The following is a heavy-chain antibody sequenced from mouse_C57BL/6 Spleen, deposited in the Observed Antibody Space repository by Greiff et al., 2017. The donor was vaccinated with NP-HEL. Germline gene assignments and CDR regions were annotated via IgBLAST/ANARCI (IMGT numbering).Heavy chain of an antibody. CDR3: ARSGNYYGSSHWYCDV. CDR2: IYPGDGDT. J-gene: IGHJ1*03. CDR1: GYAFSSYW. Sequence: QVQLQQSGAELVKPGASVKISCKASGYAFSSYWMNWVKQRPGKGLEWIGQIYPGDGDTNYNGKFKGKATLTADKSSSTAYMQLSSLTSEDSAVYFCARSGNYYGSSHWYCDVWGTGTTVTVSS. D-gene: IGHD1-1*01. V-gene: IGHV1-80*01.